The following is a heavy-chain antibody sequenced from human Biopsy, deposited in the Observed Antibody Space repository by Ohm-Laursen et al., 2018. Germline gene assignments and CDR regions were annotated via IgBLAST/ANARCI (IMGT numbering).Heavy chain of an antibody. CDR3: AKDDYDRVSSGYYFDY. CDR2: ISSTSNHI. CDR1: GFAFSDYS. D-gene: IGHD3-10*02. V-gene: IGHV3-21*01. Sequence: SLRLSCAASGFAFSDYSMNRVRQAPGKGLEWVASISSTSNHIHYVDSVWGRFTISRDNAENSLYLEMNSLRVEDTAVYYCAKDDYDRVSSGYYFDYWGQGTLVSVSS. J-gene: IGHJ4*02.